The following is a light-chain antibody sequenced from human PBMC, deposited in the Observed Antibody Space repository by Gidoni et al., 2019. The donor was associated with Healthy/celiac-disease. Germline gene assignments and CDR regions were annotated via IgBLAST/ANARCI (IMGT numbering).Light chain of an antibody. Sequence: DIQMTQSPSTLSASVGDRVTLTCRASQSISSWLAWYQQKPGKAPKLLRDKASSLESGVPSRFSGSGSGTEFTLTISSLQPDDFATYYCQQYNSYSWTFXXXTKVEIK. V-gene: IGKV1-5*03. CDR3: QQYNSYSWT. CDR1: QSISSW. J-gene: IGKJ1*01. CDR2: KAS.